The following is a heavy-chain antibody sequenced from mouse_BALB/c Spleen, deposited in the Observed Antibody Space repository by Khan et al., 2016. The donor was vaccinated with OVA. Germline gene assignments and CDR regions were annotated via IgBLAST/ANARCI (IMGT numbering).Heavy chain of an antibody. CDR1: GYTFTDYV. CDR3: ARIYGGAWLAY. J-gene: IGHJ3*01. Sequence: VQLQQSGPELVKPGAAVKMSCKASGYTFTDYVISWVKQRTGQGPEWIGEIYPGSGSTYYNEKFKGKATLTADKSSNTAYMQLSSLTSEDSAVYFGARIYGGAWLAYGGQGTLVTVSA. D-gene: IGHD1-2*01. CDR2: IYPGSGST. V-gene: IGHV1-81*01.